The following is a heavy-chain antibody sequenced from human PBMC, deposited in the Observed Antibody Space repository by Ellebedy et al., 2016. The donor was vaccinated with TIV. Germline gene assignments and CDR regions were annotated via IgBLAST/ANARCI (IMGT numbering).Heavy chain of an antibody. CDR1: GFTFSSYA. CDR3: ARAMDTAMVTLAY. D-gene: IGHD5-18*01. J-gene: IGHJ4*02. Sequence: GGSLRLXXAASGFTFSSYAMHWVRQAPGKGLEWVAVISYDGSNKYYADSVKGRFTISRDNSKNTLYLQMNSLRAEDTAVYYCARAMDTAMVTLAYWGQGTLVTVSS. V-gene: IGHV3-30-3*01. CDR2: ISYDGSNK.